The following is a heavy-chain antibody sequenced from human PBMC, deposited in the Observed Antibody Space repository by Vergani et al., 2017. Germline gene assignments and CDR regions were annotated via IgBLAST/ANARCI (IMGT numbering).Heavy chain of an antibody. CDR3: ARESYGSGRSGRGYYYYGMDV. J-gene: IGHJ6*02. D-gene: IGHD3-10*01. CDR1: GFTFSSYA. CDR2: ISSSSSYI. V-gene: IGHV3-21*04. Sequence: EVQLLESGGGLVQPGGSLRLSCAASGFTFSSYAMSWVRQAPGKGLEWVSSISSSSSYIYYADSVKGRFTISRDNAKNSLYLQMNSLRAEDTAVYYCARESYGSGRSGRGYYYYGMDVWGQGTTVTVSS.